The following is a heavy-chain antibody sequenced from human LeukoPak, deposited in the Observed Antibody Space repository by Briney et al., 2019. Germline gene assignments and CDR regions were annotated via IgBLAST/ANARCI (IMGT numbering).Heavy chain of an antibody. J-gene: IGHJ4*02. CDR2: INENGDIA. Sequence: PGGSLRLSCAASGFTFDDYAMHWVRHGPGKSLEWVSLINENGDIAYYGDSVRGRLTVSRDNAKNSLYLQMNSLTTEDTALYYCAKARWEPNFDYWGQGTLVTVSS. CDR1: GFTFDDYA. V-gene: IGHV3-43*02. D-gene: IGHD1-26*01. CDR3: AKARWEPNFDY.